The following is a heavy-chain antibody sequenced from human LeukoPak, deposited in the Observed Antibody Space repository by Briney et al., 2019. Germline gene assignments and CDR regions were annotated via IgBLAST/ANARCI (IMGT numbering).Heavy chain of an antibody. D-gene: IGHD3-10*01. J-gene: IGHJ4*02. Sequence: ASVKVSCKASGYTFTGFYMHWVRQAPGQGLEWMGWINPNSGGTNYAQKFQGRVTMTRDTSISTAYMELSRLRSDDTAVYYCARSLAYYYGSGSPYYFDYWGQGTLVTVS. CDR2: INPNSGGT. V-gene: IGHV1-2*02. CDR3: ARSLAYYYGSGSPYYFDY. CDR1: GYTFTGFY.